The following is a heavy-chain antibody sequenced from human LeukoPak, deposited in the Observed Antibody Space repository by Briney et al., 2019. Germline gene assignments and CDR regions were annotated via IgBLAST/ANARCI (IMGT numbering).Heavy chain of an antibody. J-gene: IGHJ5*02. CDR2: INIGGTNT. V-gene: IGHV3-11*01. Sequence: GGSLRLSCAASGFTFSDYYMSWIRQAPGKGLEWLSYINIGGTNTHYADSVKGRFTISRDNAKKSLYLEMTNLRAEDTAVYYCATDGAGFDTWGQGVLVSVSS. CDR1: GFTFSDYY. CDR3: ATDGAGFDT.